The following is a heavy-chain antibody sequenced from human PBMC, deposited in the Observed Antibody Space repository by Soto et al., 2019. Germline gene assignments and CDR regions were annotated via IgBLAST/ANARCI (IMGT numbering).Heavy chain of an antibody. Sequence: VGSLRLSCAASGFTFSSYSMNWVRQAPGKGLGWVSYISSSSSTIYYADSVKGRFTISRGNAKNSLYLQMNSLRDEDTAVYYCARDGGGRWFGDTDHYYYYGMDVWGQGTTVTVSS. CDR1: GFTFSSYS. V-gene: IGHV3-48*02. CDR2: ISSSSSTI. J-gene: IGHJ6*02. D-gene: IGHD3-10*01. CDR3: ARDGGGRWFGDTDHYYYYGMDV.